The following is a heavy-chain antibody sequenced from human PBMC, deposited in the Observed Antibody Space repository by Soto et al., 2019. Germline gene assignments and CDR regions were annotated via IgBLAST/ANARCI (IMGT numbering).Heavy chain of an antibody. V-gene: IGHV3-74*01. CDR1: GFTFRANF. CDR2: ISDDGSTA. Sequence: GGSLGLSCAVSGFTFRANFFHWVRRRPGKGLTWVSRISDDGSTATYADSVKGRFVISRDNAKNSLYLEMNTLRVDDSGLYYCARGPRVSSTGTGAHWGRGTLVTVS. CDR3: ARGPRVSSTGTGAH. J-gene: IGHJ4*02. D-gene: IGHD1-1*01.